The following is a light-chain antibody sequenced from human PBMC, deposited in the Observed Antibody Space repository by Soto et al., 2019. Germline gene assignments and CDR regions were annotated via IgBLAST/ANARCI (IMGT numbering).Light chain of an antibody. CDR1: GSNFGAGFD. V-gene: IGLV1-40*01. CDR2: DNS. Sequence: QLVLTQPPSVSGAPGQRVTISCTGSGSNFGAGFDVHWYQQLPGTAPRLLIYDNSNRPSGVPDRFSGSKSGTSASLAITGLQAEDEADYFCQSYDSGRTWVFGGGTKVTVL. CDR3: QSYDSGRTWV. J-gene: IGLJ3*02.